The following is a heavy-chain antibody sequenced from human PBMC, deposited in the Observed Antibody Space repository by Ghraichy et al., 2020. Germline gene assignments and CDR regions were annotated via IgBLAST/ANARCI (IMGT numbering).Heavy chain of an antibody. J-gene: IGHJ3*02. CDR3: AREGRAADVPGSPDAFDI. D-gene: IGHD6-13*01. CDR2: LNAGNSNT. Sequence: ASVKVSCKASGYTFRNYFMHWVRQAPGQGLEWMGCLNAGNSNTKYSQKFQGRVTITRDTSASTIYMELGSLGSEDTAVYYCAREGRAADVPGSPDAFDIWGLGTMVTVSS. CDR1: GYTFRNYF. V-gene: IGHV1-3*01.